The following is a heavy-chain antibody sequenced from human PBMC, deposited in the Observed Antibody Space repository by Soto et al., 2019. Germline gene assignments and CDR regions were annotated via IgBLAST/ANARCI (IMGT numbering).Heavy chain of an antibody. CDR1: GGTFSTYA. CDR2: VIPIFGTP. Sequence: QVQLVQSGAEVKKPGPSVKVSCKAPGGTFSTYAISWVRQAPGQGLEWMGGVIPIFGTPKYAQKFQGRVTITADESTSTGYMELRSLRSEDTAVYYCARSQGGSSSLDIYYYYYYGMDVWGQGTTVTVSS. J-gene: IGHJ6*02. CDR3: ARSQGGSSSLDIYYYYYYGMDV. D-gene: IGHD2-15*01. V-gene: IGHV1-69*01.